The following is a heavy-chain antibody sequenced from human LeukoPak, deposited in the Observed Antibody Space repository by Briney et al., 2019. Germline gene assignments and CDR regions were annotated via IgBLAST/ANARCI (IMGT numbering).Heavy chain of an antibody. CDR3: VRDRIAAALDYYMDV. D-gene: IGHD6-13*01. V-gene: IGHV4-61*02. J-gene: IGHJ6*03. CDR1: GGSISSGSYY. CDR2: IYTSGST. Sequence: SETLSLTCTVSGGSISSGSYYWSWIRQPAGKGLEWIGRIYTSGSTNYNPSLKSRVTISVDTSKNRFSLKLSSVTAADTAVYYCVRDRIAAALDYYMDVWGKGTTVTVSS.